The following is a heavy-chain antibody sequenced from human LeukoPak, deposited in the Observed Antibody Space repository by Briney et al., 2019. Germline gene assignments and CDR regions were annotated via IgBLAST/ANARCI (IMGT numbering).Heavy chain of an antibody. V-gene: IGHV3-30*03. CDR2: ISNEGSRK. CDR3: ARDRAWNYFDY. D-gene: IGHD3-3*01. J-gene: IGHJ4*02. Sequence: PGGSLRLSCAASGFTFTNAWMNWVRQAPGKGLEWVAIISNEGSRKYYAHSVEGRFTISRDNSKNTLYLQMDSLRAEDTAVYYCARDRAWNYFDYWGQGTLVTVSS. CDR1: GFTFTNAW.